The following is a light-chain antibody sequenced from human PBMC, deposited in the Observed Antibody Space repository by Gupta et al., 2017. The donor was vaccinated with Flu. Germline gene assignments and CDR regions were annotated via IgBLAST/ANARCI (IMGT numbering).Light chain of an antibody. J-gene: IGLJ1*01. CDR2: SSD. CDR1: SSNIGVNS. V-gene: IGLV1-44*01. CDR3: AAWDDSLNVYL. Sequence: QSVLTQPPSASRTPGERVTIPCSASSSNIGVNSVNWYQQLPGASPKLLIFSSDQRPSGAPDQFSGSKSGTSAFLAISGLQSEDEADYYCAAWDDSLNVYLFGTGTKVTVL.